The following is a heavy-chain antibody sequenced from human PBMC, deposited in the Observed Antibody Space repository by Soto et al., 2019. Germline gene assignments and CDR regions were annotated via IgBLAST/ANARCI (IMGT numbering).Heavy chain of an antibody. Sequence: QVQLVQSGAEVKKPGSSVKVSCKASGGTFSSYAISWVRQAPGQGLEWMGGIISIFGTADYAQKFQGRVTITAPDPTSTPNMDLCSLRSEDTAVYYCASHNRWLQLNYYYGMDVWGQGPTVTVSS. CDR1: GGTFSSYA. V-gene: IGHV1-69*12. CDR2: IISIFGTA. CDR3: ASHNRWLQLNYYYGMDV. J-gene: IGHJ6*02. D-gene: IGHD5-12*01.